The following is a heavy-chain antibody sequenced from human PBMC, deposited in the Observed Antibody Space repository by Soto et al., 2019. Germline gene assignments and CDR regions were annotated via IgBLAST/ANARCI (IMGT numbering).Heavy chain of an antibody. CDR3: ARGPSGEKVPY. CDR2: IFDSGTT. J-gene: IGHJ4*02. Sequence: PSETLSLTCTVSGGSITSDYSCWSWIRQPPGEGLEWIGHIFDSGTTYTNPSLRSQVAISLDTSKNHFSLTLSPLTAADTAVHNWARGPSGEKVPYWGRGALVPVSS. V-gene: IGHV4-30-4*01. D-gene: IGHD3-10*01. CDR1: GGSITSDYSC.